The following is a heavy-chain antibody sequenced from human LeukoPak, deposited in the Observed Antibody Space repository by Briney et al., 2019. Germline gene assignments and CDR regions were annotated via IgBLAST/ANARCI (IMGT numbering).Heavy chain of an antibody. J-gene: IGHJ4*02. V-gene: IGHV3-30-3*01. CDR1: GFTFSNYA. D-gene: IGHD5-18*01. Sequence: GRSLRLSCAASGFTFSNYAMHWVRQAPGKGLEWVAVISYDGSNKSYGDSVKGRFTLSRDNSKNTLYLQMNYLRAEDSAVYYSARGTAEFDSWGQGTLVTVSS. CDR3: ARGTAEFDS. CDR2: ISYDGSNK.